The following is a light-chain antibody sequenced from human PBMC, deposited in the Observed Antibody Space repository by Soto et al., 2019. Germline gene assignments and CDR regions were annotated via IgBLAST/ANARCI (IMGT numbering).Light chain of an antibody. CDR2: EVG. V-gene: IGLV2-14*01. CDR1: SSDVGAYNY. CDR3: SSYTSSTTQV. J-gene: IGLJ3*02. Sequence: QSALTQPASVSGSPGQAITISCAGTSSDVGAYNYVSWHQQHPGKAPKLVIYEVGDRPSGVSNRFSGSKSGNTASLTISGLQAEDEADYYCSSYTSSTTQVFGGGTQLTVL.